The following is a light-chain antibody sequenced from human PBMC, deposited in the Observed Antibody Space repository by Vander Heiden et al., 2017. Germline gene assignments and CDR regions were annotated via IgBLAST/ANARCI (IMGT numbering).Light chain of an antibody. CDR1: QSISRY. Sequence: DIQMTQSPSSLSASVGDTVTVSCRASQSISRYLNWYQQKAGQAPNLLIYAASKLRSGVTSRFSGSGSGTDFSLTISSLQPEDFATYYCQQSDSTPWTFGQGTKVEIK. J-gene: IGKJ1*01. CDR2: AAS. CDR3: QQSDSTPWT. V-gene: IGKV1-39*01.